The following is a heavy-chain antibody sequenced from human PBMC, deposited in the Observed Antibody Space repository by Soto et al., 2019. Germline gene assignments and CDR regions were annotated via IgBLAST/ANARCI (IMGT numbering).Heavy chain of an antibody. CDR3: TTGPNLRPLAAFDI. CDR1: VFTFSNAW. V-gene: IGHV3-15*01. Sequence: PGGSLRLSCGASVFTFSNAWMTWVRQGPGQGLEWVGRIKSKSDGETTDYAAPVKGRFTISRDDSKNTLYLQMNSLKTEDTAVYYCTTGPNLRPLAAFDIWGQGTVVTVSS. J-gene: IGHJ3*02. CDR2: IKSKSDGETT.